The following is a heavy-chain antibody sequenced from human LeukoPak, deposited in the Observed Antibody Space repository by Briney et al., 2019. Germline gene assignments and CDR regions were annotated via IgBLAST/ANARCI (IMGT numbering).Heavy chain of an antibody. CDR2: IYHSGST. J-gene: IGHJ6*02. V-gene: IGHV4-39*01. CDR1: GGSIISTSFY. Sequence: SETLSLTCTVSGGSIISTSFYWGWIRQPPGKGLAWLGSIYHSGSTYDNPSLKSRVTISVDRSKNQFSLRLSSVTAADTAVYYCARGRHEETTFRDYYYGLDVWGQGTTVTVSS. CDR3: ARGRHEETTFRDYYYGLDV. D-gene: IGHD4-11*01.